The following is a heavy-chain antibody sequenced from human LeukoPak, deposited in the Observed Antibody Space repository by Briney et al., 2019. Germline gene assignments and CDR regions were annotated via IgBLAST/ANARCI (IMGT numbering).Heavy chain of an antibody. CDR1: GFTFSSYS. J-gene: IGHJ6*03. CDR3: ARPRNYGSGSYYNPGYYYYYMDV. Sequence: GGSLRLSCAASGFTFSSYSMNWVRQAPGKGLEWVSYISSSSSTIYYADSVKGRFTISRDNAKNSLYLQMNSLRAEDTAVYYCARPRNYGSGSYYNPGYYYYYMDVWGKGTTVTVSS. D-gene: IGHD3-10*01. CDR2: ISSSSSTI. V-gene: IGHV3-48*01.